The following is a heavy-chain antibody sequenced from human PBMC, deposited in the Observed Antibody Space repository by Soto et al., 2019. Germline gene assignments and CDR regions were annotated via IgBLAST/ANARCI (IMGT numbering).Heavy chain of an antibody. CDR2: ISAYNGNT. D-gene: IGHD5-12*01. V-gene: IGHV1-18*04. CDR3: ARDPGYSGYDWGLGYYYGMDV. J-gene: IGHJ6*02. CDR1: GYTFTSYG. Sequence: RASVKVSCKASGYTFTSYGISWVRQAPGQGLEWMGWISAYNGNTNYAQKLQGRVTMTTDTSTSTAYMELRSLRSDDTAVYYCARDPGYSGYDWGLGYYYGMDVWGQGTTVTVSS.